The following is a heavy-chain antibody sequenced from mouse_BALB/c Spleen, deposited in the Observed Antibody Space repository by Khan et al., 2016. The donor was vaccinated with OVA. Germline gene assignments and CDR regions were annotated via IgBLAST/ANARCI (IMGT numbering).Heavy chain of an antibody. CDR2: INTYTGEP. CDR1: GHTFTKFG. J-gene: IGHJ4*01. D-gene: IGHD2-10*01. CDR3: ARPPYFSYVLDN. V-gene: IGHV9-3-1*01. Sequence: QIQLVQSGHEVKKPGETVKISCKASGHTFTKFGMNWVKQAPGKGLKWMGWINTYTGEPTYADDFNGRFAFSLETSASTAYLQINNLKNEDTATYFCARPPYFSYVLDNWGQGTSVTGSS.